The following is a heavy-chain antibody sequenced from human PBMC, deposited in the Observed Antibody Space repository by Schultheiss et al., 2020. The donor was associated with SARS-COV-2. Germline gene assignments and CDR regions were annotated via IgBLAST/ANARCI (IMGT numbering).Heavy chain of an antibody. CDR3: ARLQPRVPAAIEA. CDR1: GGSISSGSYY. J-gene: IGHJ4*02. D-gene: IGHD2-2*01. CDR2: IYTSGST. Sequence: LRLSCTVSGGSISSGSYYWSWIRQPAGKGLEWIGRIYTSGSTNYNPSLKSRVTISVDTSKNQFSLKLSSVTAADTAVYYCARLQPRVPAAIEAWGQGTLVTVSS. V-gene: IGHV4-61*02.